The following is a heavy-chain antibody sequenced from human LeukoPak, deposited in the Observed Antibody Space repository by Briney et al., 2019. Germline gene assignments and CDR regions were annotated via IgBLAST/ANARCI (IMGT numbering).Heavy chain of an antibody. CDR2: ISYDGSNK. V-gene: IGHV3-30*03. CDR1: GFTFSSYS. Sequence: GGSLRLSCAASGFTFSSYSMNWVRQAPGKGLEWVAVISYDGSNKYYADSVKGRFTISRDNSKNTLYLQMNSLRAEDTAVYYCARDMVAIFGVVITGSLFDYWGQGTLVTVSS. J-gene: IGHJ4*02. CDR3: ARDMVAIFGVVITGSLFDY. D-gene: IGHD3-3*01.